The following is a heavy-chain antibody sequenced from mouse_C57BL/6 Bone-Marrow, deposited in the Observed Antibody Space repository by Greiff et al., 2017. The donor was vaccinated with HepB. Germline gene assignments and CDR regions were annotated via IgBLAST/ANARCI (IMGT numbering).Heavy chain of an antibody. J-gene: IGHJ3*01. D-gene: IGHD2-3*01. CDR1: GYTFTSYW. CDR2: IHPSDSDT. CDR3: AIPRIWLLWFAY. Sequence: VKLQQPGAELVKPGASVKVSCKASGYTFTSYWMHWVKQRPGQGLEWIGRIHPSDSDTNYNQKFKGKATLTVDKSSSTAYMQLSSLTSEDSAVYYCAIPRIWLLWFAYWGQGTLVTVSA. V-gene: IGHV1-74*01.